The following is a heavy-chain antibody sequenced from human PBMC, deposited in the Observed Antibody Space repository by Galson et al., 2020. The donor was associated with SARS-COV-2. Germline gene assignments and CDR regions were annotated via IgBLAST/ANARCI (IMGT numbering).Heavy chain of an antibody. D-gene: IGHD2-15*01. Sequence: SVKVSCKASGFTFTSSAIQWVRQARGQRPEWIGWIVVGSGNTNYAQKLQERVTITRDMSTSTAYMELSSLRSEDTAVYYCAAPYCSGGSCFDAFDIWGQGTMVTVSS. V-gene: IGHV1-58*02. J-gene: IGHJ3*02. CDR1: GFTFTSSA. CDR2: IVVGSGNT. CDR3: AAPYCSGGSCFDAFDI.